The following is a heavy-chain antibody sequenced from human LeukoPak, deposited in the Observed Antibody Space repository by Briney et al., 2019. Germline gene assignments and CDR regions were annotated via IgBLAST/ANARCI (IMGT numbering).Heavy chain of an antibody. D-gene: IGHD2-15*01. CDR2: IYYSGST. V-gene: IGHV4-59*08. CDR3: ARLYPAYCSGGSCYRFDY. CDR1: GGSISTYY. Sequence: PSETLSLTCTVSGGSISTYYWSWIRQPPGKGLEWIGYIYYSGSTNYSPSLKSRVTISVDTSKNQFSLKLSSVTAADTAVYYCARLYPAYCSGGSCYRFDYWGQGTLVTVSS. J-gene: IGHJ4*02.